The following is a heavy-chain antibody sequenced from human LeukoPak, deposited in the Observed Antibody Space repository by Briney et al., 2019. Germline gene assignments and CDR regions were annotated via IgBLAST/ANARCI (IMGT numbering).Heavy chain of an antibody. V-gene: IGHV3-21*03. D-gene: IGHD6-25*01. CDR2: ISSSSSYI. CDR1: GFTFSSYS. Sequence: GGSLRLSCAASGFTFSSYSMNWVRQAPGKGLEWVSSISSSSSYIYYADSVKGRFTISRDNAKNSLYLQMNSLKTEDTAVYYCATGFSGISHDGYWGQGTLVTVSS. CDR3: ATGFSGISHDGY. J-gene: IGHJ4*02.